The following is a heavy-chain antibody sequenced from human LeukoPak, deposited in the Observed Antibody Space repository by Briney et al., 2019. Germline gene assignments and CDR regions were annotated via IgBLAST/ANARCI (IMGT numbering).Heavy chain of an antibody. Sequence: SETLSLTCTVSGGSIGNFYWNWIRQSPGKGLEWISYIYYSGTTNYNPYLKSRVTISLGMSNNQFSLRLDSVAAAVTAVYYCARAASLDFWGQGILVTVSS. CDR3: ARAASLDF. CDR2: IYYSGTT. J-gene: IGHJ4*02. V-gene: IGHV4-59*01. D-gene: IGHD2-2*01. CDR1: GGSIGNFY.